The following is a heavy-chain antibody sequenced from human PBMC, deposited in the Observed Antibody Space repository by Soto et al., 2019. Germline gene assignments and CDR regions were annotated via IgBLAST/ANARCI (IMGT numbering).Heavy chain of an antibody. D-gene: IGHD4-17*01. CDR1: GFTVSSNY. J-gene: IGHJ5*02. V-gene: IGHV3-66*01. CDR3: ARDDYGDSARGFDP. Sequence: GGSLRLSCAASGFTVSSNYMSWVRQAPGKGLEWVSVIYSGGSTYYVDSVKGRFTISRDNAKNSLYLQMNSLRAEDTAVYYCARDDYGDSARGFDPWGQGTLVTVSS. CDR2: IYSGGST.